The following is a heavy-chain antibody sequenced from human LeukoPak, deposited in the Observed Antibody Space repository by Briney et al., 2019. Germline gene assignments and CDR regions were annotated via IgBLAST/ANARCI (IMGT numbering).Heavy chain of an antibody. CDR1: EFTFSSHA. D-gene: IGHD1-1*01. CDR3: ARYITGQNTAFDI. J-gene: IGHJ3*02. V-gene: IGHV3-23*01. CDR2: ISNSGGNT. Sequence: GGSLRLSCVVSEFTFSSHAMSWVRKAPGKGLEWVSTISNSGGNTYYAGSVKARFSIPRDNSKATLYLQMDSLRVDDTAIYYCARYITGQNTAFDIWGQGTRVTVSS.